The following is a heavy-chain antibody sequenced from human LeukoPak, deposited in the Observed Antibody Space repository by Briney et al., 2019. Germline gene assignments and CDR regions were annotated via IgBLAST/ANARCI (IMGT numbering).Heavy chain of an antibody. V-gene: IGHV3-30*02. CDR3: AKMAALYSGSYLSYFDS. Sequence: PGGSLRLSCAASGFIFSSNGMHWVRQAPGKGLEWVAFIQYDGSNKYYADSVKGRFTISRDISMNTLYLQMNSLKTDDTAVYYCAKMAALYSGSYLSYFDSWGQGTLVTVSS. CDR2: IQYDGSNK. J-gene: IGHJ4*02. CDR1: GFIFSSNG. D-gene: IGHD1-26*01.